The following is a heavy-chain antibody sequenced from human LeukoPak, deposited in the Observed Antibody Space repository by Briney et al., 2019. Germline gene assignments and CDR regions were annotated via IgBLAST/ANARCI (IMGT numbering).Heavy chain of an antibody. CDR3: ARAHGSGSPTPDY. Sequence: GASVKVSCKASGYTFTGYYMHWVRQAPGQGLEWMGWINPNSGGTNYAQKFQGRVTMTRDTSISTAYMELSRLRSDDTAVYYCARAHGSGSPTPDYWGQGTLVTVSS. D-gene: IGHD3-10*01. CDR1: GYTFTGYY. J-gene: IGHJ4*02. V-gene: IGHV1-2*02. CDR2: INPNSGGT.